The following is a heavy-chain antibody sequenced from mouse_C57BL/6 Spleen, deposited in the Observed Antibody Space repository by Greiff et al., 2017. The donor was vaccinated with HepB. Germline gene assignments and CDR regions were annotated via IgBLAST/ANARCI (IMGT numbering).Heavy chain of an antibody. CDR3: TRVGYYGSSNYYAMDY. J-gene: IGHJ4*01. D-gene: IGHD1-1*01. V-gene: IGHV5-9-1*02. CDR1: GFTFSSYA. CDR2: ISSGGDYI. Sequence: EVKLVESGEGLVKPGGSLKLSCAASGFTFSSYAMSWVRQTPEKRLEWVAYISSGGDYIYYADTVKGRFTISRDNARNTLYLQMSSLKSEDTAMYYCTRVGYYGSSNYYAMDYWGQGTSVTVSS.